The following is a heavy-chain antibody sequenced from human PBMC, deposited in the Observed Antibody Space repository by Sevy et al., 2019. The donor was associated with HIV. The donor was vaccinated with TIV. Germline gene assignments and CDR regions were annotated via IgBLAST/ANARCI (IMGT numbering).Heavy chain of an antibody. CDR2: IYTSGST. Sequence: SETLSLTCTVSGGSISSYYWSWNRQPAGKGLEWIGRIYTSGSTNYNPSLKSRVTMSVDTSKNQFSLKLSSVTAADTAVYYCAGEGAAAGDYYYYGMDVWGQGTTVTVSS. D-gene: IGHD6-13*01. V-gene: IGHV4-4*07. CDR1: GGSISSYY. J-gene: IGHJ6*02. CDR3: AGEGAAAGDYYYYGMDV.